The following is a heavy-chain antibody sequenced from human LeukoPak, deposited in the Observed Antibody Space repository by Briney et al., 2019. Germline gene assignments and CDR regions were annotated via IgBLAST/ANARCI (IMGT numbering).Heavy chain of an antibody. J-gene: IGHJ4*02. CDR1: GFTFSSYA. D-gene: IGHD3-3*01. CDR2: ISYDGSNN. CDR3: ARADYDFWSGYFDY. V-gene: IGHV3-30-3*01. Sequence: GGSLRLSCAASGFTFSSYAMHWVRQAPGKGLEWVAVISYDGSNNYYADSVKGRFTISRDNSKNTLYLQMNSLRAEDTAVYYCARADYDFWSGYFDYWGQGTLVTVSS.